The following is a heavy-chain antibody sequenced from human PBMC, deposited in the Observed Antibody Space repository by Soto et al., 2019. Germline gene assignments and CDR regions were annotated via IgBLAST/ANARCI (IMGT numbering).Heavy chain of an antibody. V-gene: IGHV3-21*01. CDR1: GFTFNTYT. CDR2: ISSRSIYI. CDR3: AREEVSRPNTYHGLDV. J-gene: IGHJ6*02. Sequence: EVQLVESGGGLVKPGGSLRLSCAASGFTFNTYTMNWVRQAPGKGLVWVSSISSRSIYIYYADSVTGRFTISRDDARNSLYLQMNSLRAEDTAVYYCAREEVSRPNTYHGLDVWGQGTTVTVSS.